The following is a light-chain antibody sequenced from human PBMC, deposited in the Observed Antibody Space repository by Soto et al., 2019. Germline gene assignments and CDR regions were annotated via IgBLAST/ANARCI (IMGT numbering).Light chain of an antibody. Sequence: DIQMTPSPSSLSASVVDRVTITCRASQSISTYLNWYQQKPGKAPNLLIYAASSLQSGVPSRFSGSGSGTDFSLTISSLQPEDFATYYCQQSYSTSWTFGQGTKVDIK. V-gene: IGKV1-39*01. CDR2: AAS. CDR3: QQSYSTSWT. J-gene: IGKJ1*01. CDR1: QSISTY.